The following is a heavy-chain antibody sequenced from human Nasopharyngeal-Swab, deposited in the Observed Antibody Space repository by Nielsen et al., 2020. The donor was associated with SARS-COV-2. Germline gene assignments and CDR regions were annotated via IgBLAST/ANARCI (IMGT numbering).Heavy chain of an antibody. CDR2: ISYDGGNK. V-gene: IGHV3-30-3*01. Sequence: GESLKISCAASGFTFSSYAMHWVRQAPGKGLEWVAVISYDGGNKYYADSVKGRFTISRDNSKNTVSLQMNSLRAEDTAVYYCARDPGFGYYYDSSGYYDYWGQGTLVTVSS. J-gene: IGHJ4*02. CDR1: GFTFSSYA. CDR3: ARDPGFGYYYDSSGYYDY. D-gene: IGHD3-22*01.